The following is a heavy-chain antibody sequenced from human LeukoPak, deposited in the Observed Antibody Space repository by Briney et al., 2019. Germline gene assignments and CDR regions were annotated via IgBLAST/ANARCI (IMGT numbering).Heavy chain of an antibody. CDR2: ISSSSSYI. CDR3: AEEVGIFGVVPQVDY. CDR1: GFTFSSYS. J-gene: IGHJ4*02. D-gene: IGHD3-3*01. V-gene: IGHV3-21*04. Sequence: GGSLRLSCAASGFTFSSYSMTWVRQAPGKRLEWVSSISSSSSYIYYADSVKGRFTISRDNAKNTLYLQMNSLRAEDTAVYYCAEEVGIFGVVPQVDYWGQGTLVTVSS.